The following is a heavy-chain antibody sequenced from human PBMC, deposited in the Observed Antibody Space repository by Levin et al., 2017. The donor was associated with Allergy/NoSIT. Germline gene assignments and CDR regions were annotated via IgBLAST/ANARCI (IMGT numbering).Heavy chain of an antibody. Sequence: SETLSLTCTVSGGSISSYYWSWIRQPPGKGLEWIGYIYYSGSTNYNPSLKSRVTISVDTSKNQFSLKLSSVTAADTAVYYCARDRGYSYGYRYWGQGTLVTVSS. D-gene: IGHD5-18*01. CDR1: GGSISSYY. V-gene: IGHV4-59*01. CDR3: ARDRGYSYGYRY. J-gene: IGHJ4*02. CDR2: IYYSGST.